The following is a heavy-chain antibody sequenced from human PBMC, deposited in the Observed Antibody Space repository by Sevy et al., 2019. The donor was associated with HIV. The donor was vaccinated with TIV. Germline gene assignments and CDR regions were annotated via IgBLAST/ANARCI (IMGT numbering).Heavy chain of an antibody. V-gene: IGHV3-30-3*01. J-gene: IGHJ6*02. D-gene: IGHD4-17*01. CDR2: ISYDGSDK. CDR3: ARPRANYVDHYFFYAMDV. Sequence: GGSLRLSCAASGFAFTNYYAMHWVRQAPGKGLEWVSLISYDGSDKYYADSVKGRFTISRDNFKTTLYLQMNSLTTEDTAVYYCARPRANYVDHYFFYAMDVWRQGTTVTVSS. CDR1: GFAFTNYYA.